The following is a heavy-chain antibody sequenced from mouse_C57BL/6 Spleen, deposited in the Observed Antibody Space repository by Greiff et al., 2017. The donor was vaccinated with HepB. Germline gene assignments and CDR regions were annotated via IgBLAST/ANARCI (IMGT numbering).Heavy chain of an antibody. J-gene: IGHJ3*01. CDR3: ASWIYYDYDGGFAY. V-gene: IGHV5-16*01. D-gene: IGHD2-4*01. CDR1: GFTFSDYY. Sequence: EVKLVESEGGLVQPGSSMKLSCTASGFTFSDYYMAWVRQVPEKGLEWVANINYDGSSTYYLDSLKSRFIISRDNAKNILYLQMSSLKSEDTATYYCASWIYYDYDGGFAYWGQGTLVTVSA. CDR2: INYDGSST.